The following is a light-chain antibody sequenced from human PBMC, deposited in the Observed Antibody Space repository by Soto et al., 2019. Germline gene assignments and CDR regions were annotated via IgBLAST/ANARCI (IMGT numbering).Light chain of an antibody. CDR2: AAS. CDR3: QRYNGAST. V-gene: IGKV1-27*01. J-gene: IGKJ1*01. CDR1: QGISNY. Sequence: DIQMTQSPSSLSASVGDRVTITCRASQGISNYLAWYQQKPGKVPKLLIYAASTLQSGVPSRFSGSGSGTDFTLTINTLQPEDVAAYYCQRYNGASTFGQGTRVEIK.